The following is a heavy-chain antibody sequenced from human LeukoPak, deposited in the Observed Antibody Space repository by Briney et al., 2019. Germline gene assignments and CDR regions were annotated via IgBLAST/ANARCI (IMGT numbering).Heavy chain of an antibody. D-gene: IGHD3-16*02. CDR1: GFTFSNYH. Sequence: AGSLRLSCAASGFTFSNYHMHWVRQAPGKGLEYVSGISSDGGTTYHGRSVRGRVIVSRDNSQNMLFLQMGGLTTDDRAVYYCASDSCDRFRCLFFYYLDYWGQGTAVTVSA. V-gene: IGHV3-64*01. CDR2: ISSDGGTT. J-gene: IGHJ4*02. CDR3: ASDSCDRFRCLFFYYLDY.